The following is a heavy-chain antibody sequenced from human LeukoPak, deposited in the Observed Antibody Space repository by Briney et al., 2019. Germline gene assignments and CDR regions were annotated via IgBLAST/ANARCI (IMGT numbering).Heavy chain of an antibody. D-gene: IGHD5-12*01. J-gene: IGHJ6*03. Sequence: SETLSLTCTVSGGSISTYYWSWIRQPPGKGLEWIGYISYSGSTNYNPSLESRVTISVDTSKNQFPLKLNSLTAADTAVYYCARGGTYIGYMDVWGKGTTVTVSS. CDR1: GGSISTYY. V-gene: IGHV4-59*01. CDR3: ARGGTYIGYMDV. CDR2: ISYSGST.